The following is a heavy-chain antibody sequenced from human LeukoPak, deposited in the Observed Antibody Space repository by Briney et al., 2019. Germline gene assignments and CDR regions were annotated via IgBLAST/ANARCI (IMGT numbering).Heavy chain of an antibody. Sequence: GESLRLSCAASGFTFSTYSMNWLRLAPGKGLEWVSSISPDSNYKYYVDSVKGRFTISRDNAKNSLYLQMNSLRAEDTAVYYCASLRFLEWLSYFDYRGQETLVTVSS. D-gene: IGHD3-3*01. CDR3: ASLRFLEWLSYFDY. CDR1: GFTFSTYS. V-gene: IGHV3-21*01. CDR2: ISPDSNYK. J-gene: IGHJ4*02.